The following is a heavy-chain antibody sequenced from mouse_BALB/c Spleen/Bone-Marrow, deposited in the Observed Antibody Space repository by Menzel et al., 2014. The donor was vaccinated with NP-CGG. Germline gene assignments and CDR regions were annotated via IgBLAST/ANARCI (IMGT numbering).Heavy chain of an antibody. CDR2: INSNGGST. CDR1: GFTFSSYG. D-gene: IGHD2-1*01. V-gene: IGHV5-6-3*01. CDR3: GRGNYGNYVDYFDF. J-gene: IGHJ2*01. Sequence: EVKLMESGGGLVQPGGSLKLSCAASGFTFSSYGMSWVRQTPDKRLELVATINSNGGSTYYPDSVKGRFTISRDTAKNPLYLQMSSLKTEETAMYYCGRGNYGNYVDYFDFWGQGTPLTVSS.